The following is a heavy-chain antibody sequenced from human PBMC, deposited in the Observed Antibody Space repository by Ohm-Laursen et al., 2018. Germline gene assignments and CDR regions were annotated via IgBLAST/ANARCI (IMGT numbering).Heavy chain of an antibody. Sequence: SLRLSCAASGFTFTNYDMRWVRQAPGKGLEWVANIKQDGSEKYYVDSVKGRFTISRDNAKNTLYLQMNSLRADDTAVYYCANHRSATWVHKRFDYWGQGTLVTVSS. V-gene: IGHV3-7*03. CDR2: IKQDGSEK. CDR1: GFTFTNYD. D-gene: IGHD5-24*01. J-gene: IGHJ4*02. CDR3: ANHRSATWVHKRFDY.